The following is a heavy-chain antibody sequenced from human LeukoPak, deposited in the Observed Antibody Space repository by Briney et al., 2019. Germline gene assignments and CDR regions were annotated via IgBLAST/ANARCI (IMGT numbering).Heavy chain of an antibody. Sequence: GGSLRLSCAASGFTFSNYEMDWVRQAPGKGLEWVAVISYDGSNKYYADSVKGRFTISRDNSKNTLYLQMNSLRAEDTAVYYCARDATYYYDSSGFDYWGQGTLVTVSS. V-gene: IGHV3-30*04. CDR3: ARDATYYYDSSGFDY. CDR1: GFTFSNYE. D-gene: IGHD3-22*01. CDR2: ISYDGSNK. J-gene: IGHJ4*02.